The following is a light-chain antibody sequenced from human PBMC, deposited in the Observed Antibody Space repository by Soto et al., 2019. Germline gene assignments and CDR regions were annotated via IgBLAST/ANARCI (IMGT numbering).Light chain of an antibody. Sequence: QSALTPPASVSGSPGQSITISCTGTSSDVGGYNYVSWYQQHPGKAPKLMIYEVSNRPSGVSNRFSGSKSGNTASLTISVLQAEDEAYYYCSSYTSSSSRVFGGWTKLTV. V-gene: IGLV2-14*01. J-gene: IGLJ3*02. CDR3: SSYTSSSSRV. CDR2: EVS. CDR1: SSDVGGYNY.